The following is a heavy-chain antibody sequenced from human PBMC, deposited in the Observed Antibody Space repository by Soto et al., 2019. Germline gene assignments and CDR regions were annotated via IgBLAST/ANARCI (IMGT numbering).Heavy chain of an antibody. D-gene: IGHD2-2*01. CDR1: GFTFSSYA. V-gene: IGHV3-23*01. CDR2: ISGSGGST. CDR3: AKDGGRGVVVPAAMGSDY. Sequence: EVQLLESGGGLVQPGGSLRLSCAASGFTFSSYAMSWVRQAPGKGLEWVSAISGSGGSTYYADSVKGRFTISRDNSKNTLYLQRNSLRAEDTAVYYCAKDGGRGVVVPAAMGSDYWGQGTLVTVSS. J-gene: IGHJ4*02.